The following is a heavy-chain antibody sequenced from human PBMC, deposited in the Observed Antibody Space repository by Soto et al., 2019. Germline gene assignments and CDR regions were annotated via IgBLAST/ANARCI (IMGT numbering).Heavy chain of an antibody. CDR2: MNPRGGDR. CDR3: TGSPPPTADAFDI. D-gene: IGHD4-17*01. Sequence: ASIKGSCKASGFTFRIYTMHRGRQAPGQGLELMGMMNPRGGDRRYAQKFQARVTVTRDTSTSTVYMDLRSLRSEDTAIYYCTGSPPPTADAFDIWGQGTMVTVSS. V-gene: IGHV1-46*01. J-gene: IGHJ3*02. CDR1: GFTFRIYT.